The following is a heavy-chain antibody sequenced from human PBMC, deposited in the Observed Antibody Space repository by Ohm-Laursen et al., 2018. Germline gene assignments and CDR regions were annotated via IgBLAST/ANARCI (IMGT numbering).Heavy chain of an antibody. Sequence: SLRLSCSASGFTFSSYGMNWVRQAPGKGLEWVSHVSGSGYTKYYGDSVKGRFTISRDNAENSLYLQMNSLRADDTAVYYCAREQFDYNVPLPRGGMDVWGQGTTVTVSS. J-gene: IGHJ6*02. CDR1: GFTFSSYG. CDR2: VSGSGYTK. D-gene: IGHD4/OR15-4a*01. CDR3: AREQFDYNVPLPRGGMDV. V-gene: IGHV3-48*01.